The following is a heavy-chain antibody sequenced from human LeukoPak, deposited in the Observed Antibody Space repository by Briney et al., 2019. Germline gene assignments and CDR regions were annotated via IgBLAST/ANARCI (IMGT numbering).Heavy chain of an antibody. D-gene: IGHD6-19*01. V-gene: IGHV4-39*01. CDR3: ARDGYSSGWYYFDY. CDR1: GGSISSSSYY. CDR2: IYYSGST. J-gene: IGHJ4*02. Sequence: PSETLPLTCTVSGGSISSSSYYWGWIRQPPGKGLEWIGSIYYSGSTYYNPSLKSRVTISVDTSKNQFSLKLSSVTAADTAVYYCARDGYSSGWYYFDYWGQGTLVTVSS.